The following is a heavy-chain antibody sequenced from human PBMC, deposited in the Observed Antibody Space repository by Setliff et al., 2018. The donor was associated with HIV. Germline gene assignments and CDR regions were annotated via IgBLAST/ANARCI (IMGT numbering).Heavy chain of an antibody. J-gene: IGHJ1*01. Sequence: SETLSLTCTLSGASISSHYWSWIRQAPGKGLEWVGSVDFRGNSSANPSLKSRLMISVDTSKNRLSLELTSVTAADTAVYFCARAGYYGSTSYWEYFQHWGQGTLVTVSS. CDR3: ARAGYYGSTSYWEYFQH. D-gene: IGHD3-22*01. V-gene: IGHV4-59*11. CDR1: GASISSHY. CDR2: VDFRGNS.